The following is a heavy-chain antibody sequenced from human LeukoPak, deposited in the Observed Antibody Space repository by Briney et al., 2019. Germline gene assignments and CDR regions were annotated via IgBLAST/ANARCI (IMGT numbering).Heavy chain of an antibody. CDR3: SKGGAVSGKSITMVRGTRRYYYYMDV. CDR1: GFTFSSYW. CDR2: MSDSGTNT. D-gene: IGHD3-10*01. Sequence: GGSLRLSCAASGFTFSSYWMNWVRQAPGKGLEWVSGMSDSGTNTYYADSVKGRFTISRDNSKNTLYLQMNSLRAENKAVYYCSKGGAVSGKSITMVRGTRRYYYYMDVWGKGTTVTISS. J-gene: IGHJ6*03. V-gene: IGHV3-23*01.